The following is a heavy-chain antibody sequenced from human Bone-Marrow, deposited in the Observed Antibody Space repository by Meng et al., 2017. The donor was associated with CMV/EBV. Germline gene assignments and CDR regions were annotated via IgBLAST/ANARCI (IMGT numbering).Heavy chain of an antibody. CDR1: GFTFSNYG. CDR3: ARDGGGGDSHDAFDI. Sequence: GESLKISCAASGFTFSNYGMHWVRQAPGKGLEWVAVIWYDGSNKYYADSVKGRFTISRDNSKKTLYLQMNSLRGEDTAIYYCARDGGGGDSHDAFDIWGQGTMVTVSS. J-gene: IGHJ3*02. V-gene: IGHV3-33*01. CDR2: IWYDGSNK. D-gene: IGHD3-16*01.